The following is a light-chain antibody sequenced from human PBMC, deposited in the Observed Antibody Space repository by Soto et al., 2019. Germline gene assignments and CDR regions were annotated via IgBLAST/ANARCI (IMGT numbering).Light chain of an antibody. Sequence: LTNSPSTLSLSPWEGPTLSCRASQSISTYLAWYQQKPGQAPRLLIYDASKRATGIPARFSGSGSGTNFTLTISSLEPEDFAVYYCQQRRSWQVTFGQGTRLAI. CDR1: QSISTY. CDR3: QQRRSWQVT. J-gene: IGKJ5*01. V-gene: IGKV3D-11*02. CDR2: DAS.